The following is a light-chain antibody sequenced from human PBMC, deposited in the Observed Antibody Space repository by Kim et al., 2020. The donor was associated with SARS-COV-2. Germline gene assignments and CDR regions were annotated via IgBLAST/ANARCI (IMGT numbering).Light chain of an antibody. Sequence: LSPGERATLSCRASHSVSCNYLAWYQQKPGQAPRLLIYDTSTRATGIPDRFSGSGSGTDFTRTISRMEPEDFAVYYCQQYGSLITFGQGTRLEIK. CDR1: HSVSCNY. J-gene: IGKJ5*01. CDR3: QQYGSLIT. V-gene: IGKV3-20*01. CDR2: DTS.